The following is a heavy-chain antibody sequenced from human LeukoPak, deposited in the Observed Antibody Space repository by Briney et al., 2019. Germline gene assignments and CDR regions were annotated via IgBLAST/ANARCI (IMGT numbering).Heavy chain of an antibody. CDR2: IYSGGST. CDR1: GFTVSSSY. D-gene: IGHD1-26*01. J-gene: IGHJ1*01. CDR3: ARDRGSGIVDFQH. V-gene: IGHV3-66*01. Sequence: GGSERLPCAASGFTVSSSYMSWVRQAPGKGLQWVSVIYSGGSTYYAGCVKARFTISRDNSKNTLYLQMNSLRAEDTAVYYCARDRGSGIVDFQHRGPGTPGTVSS.